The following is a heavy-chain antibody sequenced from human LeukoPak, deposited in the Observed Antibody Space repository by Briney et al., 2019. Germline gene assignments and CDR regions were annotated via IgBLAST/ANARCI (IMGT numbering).Heavy chain of an antibody. CDR1: AYTFTDYY. J-gene: IGHJ4*02. V-gene: IGHV1-2*02. Sequence: ASVKVSCKASAYTFTDYYMHWVRQAPGQGLEWMGWINPNSGGTNYAQKFQGRVTMTRDTSISTAYMELSSLRSDDTAVYYCARGFSSGWYYYWGQGTLATVSS. CDR3: ARGFSSGWYYY. CDR2: INPNSGGT. D-gene: IGHD6-19*01.